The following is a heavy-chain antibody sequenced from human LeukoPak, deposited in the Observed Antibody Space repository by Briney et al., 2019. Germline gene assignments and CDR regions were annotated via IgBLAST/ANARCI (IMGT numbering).Heavy chain of an antibody. CDR2: IYGGAST. Sequence: GGSLRLSCAASGFTVSGIYLSWVRQAPGKGLEWVSVIYGGASTYYADSVTGRFTISRDNSKNTLYLQMDSLRAEDTAVYYCARDPSSYYDSTGYFDYWGQGTLVTVSS. CDR3: ARDPSSYYDSTGYFDY. J-gene: IGHJ4*02. CDR1: GFTVSGIY. V-gene: IGHV3-53*01. D-gene: IGHD3-22*01.